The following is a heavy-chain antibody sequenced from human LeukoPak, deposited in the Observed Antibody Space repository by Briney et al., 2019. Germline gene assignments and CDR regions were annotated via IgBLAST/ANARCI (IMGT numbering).Heavy chain of an antibody. CDR3: CSGTYYSNY. D-gene: IGHD3-10*02. CDR2: ISSDGRTT. V-gene: IGHV3-74*01. CDR1: GFTFSSYW. Sequence: GGSLRLSCAASGFTFSSYWMHCVRQAPGKGLVWVSRISSDGRTTNYADSVKGRFTISRDNAKNTLYLEMNSLRAEDTAVYYCCSGTYYSNYWGQGTLVTVSS. J-gene: IGHJ4*01.